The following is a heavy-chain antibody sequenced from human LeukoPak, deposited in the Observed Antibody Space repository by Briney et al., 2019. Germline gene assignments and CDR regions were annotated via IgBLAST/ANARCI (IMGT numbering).Heavy chain of an antibody. CDR2: ITGPGGST. D-gene: IGHD1-14*01. CDR1: GFTFSTYA. J-gene: IGHJ4*02. V-gene: IGHV3-23*01. Sequence: GGSLRLSCAASGFTFSTYAMSWVRRTPGKGLEWVSAITGPGGSTYYADSVKGRFTISRDNSKNTLYLQMNSLRAEDTAVYYCARGGTVDWGQGTLVTVSS. CDR3: ARGGTVD.